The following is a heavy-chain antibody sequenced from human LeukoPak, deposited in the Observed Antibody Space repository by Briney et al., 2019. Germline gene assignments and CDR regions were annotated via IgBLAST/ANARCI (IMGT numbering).Heavy chain of an antibody. CDR1: GGSFSGYY. J-gene: IGHJ4*02. Sequence: SETLSLTCAVYGGSFSGYYWSWIRQPPGKGLEWIGEINHSGSTNYNPSLKSRVTISVDTSKNQFSLKLSSVTAADTAVYYCARGPPAYSYGYYFDYWGQGTLVTVSS. V-gene: IGHV4-34*01. D-gene: IGHD5-18*01. CDR3: ARGPPAYSYGYYFDY. CDR2: INHSGST.